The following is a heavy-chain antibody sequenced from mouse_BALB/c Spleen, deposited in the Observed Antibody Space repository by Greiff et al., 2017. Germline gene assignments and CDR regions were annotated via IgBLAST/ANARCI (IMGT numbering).Heavy chain of an antibody. J-gene: IGHJ2*01. D-gene: IGHD2-1*01. Sequence: DVHLVESGGGLVQPGGSRKLSCAASGFTFSSFGMHWVRQAPEKGLEWVAYISSGSSTIYYADTVKGRFTISRDNPKNTLFLQMTSLRSEDTAMYYCASGNYYYFDYWGQGTTLTVSS. V-gene: IGHV5-17*02. CDR1: GFTFSSFG. CDR3: ASGNYYYFDY. CDR2: ISSGSSTI.